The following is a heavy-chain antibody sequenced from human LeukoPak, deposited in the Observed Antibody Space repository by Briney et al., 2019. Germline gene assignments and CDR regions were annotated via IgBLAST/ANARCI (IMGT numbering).Heavy chain of an antibody. V-gene: IGHV1-2*02. Sequence: ASVKVSCKASGYTFTGYYMHWVRQAPGQGLEWMGWINPNSGGTNYAQKFQGRATMTRDTSISTAYMELSRLRSDDTAVYYCARSYGSSGYYAANYYFDYWGQGTLVTVSS. CDR2: INPNSGGT. CDR3: ARSYGSSGYYAANYYFDY. CDR1: GYTFTGYY. D-gene: IGHD3-22*01. J-gene: IGHJ4*02.